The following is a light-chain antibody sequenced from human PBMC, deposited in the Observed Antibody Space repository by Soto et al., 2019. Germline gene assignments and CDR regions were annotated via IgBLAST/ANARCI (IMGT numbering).Light chain of an antibody. J-gene: IGKJ3*01. V-gene: IGKV3-20*01. CDR3: QQYGSSLLFA. CDR1: QSVSSTY. Sequence: IVLTQSPGTLSWSPGERATLSCRASQSVSSTYLAWYQQKPGQAPRLLIYGASSRATGIPDRFSGSGSGTDFPLTISRLEPEDFAVYYCQQYGSSLLFAFGPGTKVEI. CDR2: GAS.